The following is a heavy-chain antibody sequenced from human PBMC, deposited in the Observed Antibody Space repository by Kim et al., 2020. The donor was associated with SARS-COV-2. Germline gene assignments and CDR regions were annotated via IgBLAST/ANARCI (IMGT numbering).Heavy chain of an antibody. D-gene: IGHD6-19*01. V-gene: IGHV3-15*01. J-gene: IGHJ4*01. CDR3: TTHALYSSGWYDFDY. Sequence: GGSLRLSCAASGFTFSNAWMSWVRQAPGKGLEWVCRIKSNTDGGTTDDAAPVRGRITISRDDTKNTLHLHINSPETEDTAVYYCTTHALYSSGWYDFDY. CDR2: IKSNTDGGTT. CDR1: GFTFSNAW.